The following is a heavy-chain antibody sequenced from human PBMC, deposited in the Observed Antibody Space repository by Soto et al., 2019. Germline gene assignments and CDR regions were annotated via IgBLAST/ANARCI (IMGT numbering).Heavy chain of an antibody. D-gene: IGHD2-2*01. V-gene: IGHV5-10-1*01. CDR2: IDPSDAYT. CDR1: GYSFSSYW. J-gene: IGHJ6*02. CDR3: ARRYCSSTSRPSNYYAMDV. Sequence: GESLKISCKGFGYSFSSYWISWVRQMPGKGLEWMGRIDPSDAYTNYSPSFQGHVTISTDKSISTAYLQWSSLRASDTAMYYCARRYCSSTSRPSNYYAMDVWGQGTTVTVSS.